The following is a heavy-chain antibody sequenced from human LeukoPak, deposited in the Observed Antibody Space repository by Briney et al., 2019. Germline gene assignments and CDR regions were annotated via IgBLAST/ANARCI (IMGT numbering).Heavy chain of an antibody. V-gene: IGHV4-59*01. CDR2: IYYSGST. Sequence: SETLSLTCTVSGGSISSYYWSWIRQPPGKGLEWIGYIYYSGSTNYNPSLKSRVTISVDTSKNQFSLKLSSVTAADTAVYYCARDRRYYGMDVWGKGTTVTVSS. CDR1: GGSISSYY. J-gene: IGHJ6*04. CDR3: ARDRRYYGMDV.